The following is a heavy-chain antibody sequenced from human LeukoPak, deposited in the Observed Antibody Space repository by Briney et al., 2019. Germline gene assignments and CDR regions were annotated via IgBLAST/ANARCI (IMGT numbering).Heavy chain of an antibody. CDR1: GYSISSAYY. Sequence: PSETLSLTCTVSGYSISSAYYWGWIRQPPGKGLEWIGSIYHSGSTYYNPSLKSRVTISVDTSKNQFSLRLSSMTAADTAVYYCARAKIAPRDPNNWFDPWGQGTLVTVSS. D-gene: IGHD6-6*01. V-gene: IGHV4-38-2*02. CDR3: ARAKIAPRDPNNWFDP. J-gene: IGHJ5*02. CDR2: IYHSGST.